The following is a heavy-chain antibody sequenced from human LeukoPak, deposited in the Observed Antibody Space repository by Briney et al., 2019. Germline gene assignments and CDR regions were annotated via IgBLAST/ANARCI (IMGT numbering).Heavy chain of an antibody. J-gene: IGHJ4*02. CDR3: ARDDTLGELSLGINY. Sequence: KTSETLSLTCTVSGVSISTYYWSWIRQPPGKGLEWIGFIYYSGSTNYNPSLKSRVTISVDTSKNQFSLKLTSVTAADTAVYYCARDDTLGELSLGINYWDQGTLVTVSS. CDR1: GVSISTYY. CDR2: IYYSGST. V-gene: IGHV4-59*01. D-gene: IGHD3-16*02.